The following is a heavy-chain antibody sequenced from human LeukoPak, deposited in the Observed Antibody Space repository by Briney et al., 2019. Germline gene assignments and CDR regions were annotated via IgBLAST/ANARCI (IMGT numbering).Heavy chain of an antibody. CDR3: ARRRVYHGMDV. V-gene: IGHV3-48*04. Sequence: GGSLRLSCAASGFILSSNSMNWVRQAPGKRLEWVSCSSSSGTTIYYADSVKGRFTISRDNAENSLYLQMNSLRAEDTAVYYCARRRVYHGMDVWGQGTTVTVSS. CDR1: GFILSSNS. D-gene: IGHD3-16*02. J-gene: IGHJ6*02. CDR2: SSSSGTTI.